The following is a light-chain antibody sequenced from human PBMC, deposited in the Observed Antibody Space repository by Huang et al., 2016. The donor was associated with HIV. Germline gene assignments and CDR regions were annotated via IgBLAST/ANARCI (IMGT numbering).Light chain of an antibody. CDR3: QQSYSTPLT. CDR2: AAS. CDR1: KSISSY. Sequence: DIQMTQSPSYLSASVGDRVTITCRASKSISSYLNWYQQKPGKAPKLLIYAASSLQSGVPSRFSGSGSGTDFTLTISSLQPEDFATYYCQQSYSTPLTFGPGTKVDIK. J-gene: IGKJ3*01. V-gene: IGKV1-39*01.